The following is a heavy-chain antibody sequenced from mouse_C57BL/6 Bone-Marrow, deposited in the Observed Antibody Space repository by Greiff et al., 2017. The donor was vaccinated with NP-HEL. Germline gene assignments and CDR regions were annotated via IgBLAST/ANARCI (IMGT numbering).Heavy chain of an antibody. D-gene: IGHD1-1*01. V-gene: IGHV1-72*01. CDR2: IDPNSGGT. Sequence: VQLQESGAELVKPGASVKLSCKASGYTFTSYWMHWVKQRPGRGLEWIGRIDPNSGGTKYNEKFKSKATLTVDKPSSTAYMQLSSLTSEDSAVYYGAREGLTTVVAPYAMDYWGQGTSVTVSA. CDR1: GYTFTSYW. CDR3: AREGLTTVVAPYAMDY. J-gene: IGHJ4*01.